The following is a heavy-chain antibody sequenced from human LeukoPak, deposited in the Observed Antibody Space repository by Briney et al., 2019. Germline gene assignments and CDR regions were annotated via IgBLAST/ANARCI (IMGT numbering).Heavy chain of an antibody. J-gene: IGHJ5*02. V-gene: IGHV4-34*01. D-gene: IGHD3-16*01. CDR2: INHSGST. CDR3: ARGHCVHNWGSYYWFDP. CDR1: GGSFSGYY. Sequence: PSETLSLTCAVYGGSFSGYYWSWIRQPPGKGLEWIGEINHSGSTNYNPSLKSRVTISVDTSKNQFSLKLSSVTAADTAVYYCARGHCVHNWGSYYWFDPWGQGTLVTVSS.